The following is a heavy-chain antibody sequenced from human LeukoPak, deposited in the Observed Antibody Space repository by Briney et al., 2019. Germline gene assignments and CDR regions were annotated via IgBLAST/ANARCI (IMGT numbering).Heavy chain of an antibody. CDR1: GFTFSSYA. CDR3: ARDYDILTGPDY. CDR2: LSYDGSKK. Sequence: GGSLRLSCAASGFTFSSYAMHWVRKAPGKGLEWVAVLSYDGSKKYCADSVKGRFTISRDNSKNTVYLQMNSLRAEDTAVYYCARDYDILTGPDYWGQGTLVTVSS. D-gene: IGHD3-9*01. J-gene: IGHJ4*02. V-gene: IGHV3-30*04.